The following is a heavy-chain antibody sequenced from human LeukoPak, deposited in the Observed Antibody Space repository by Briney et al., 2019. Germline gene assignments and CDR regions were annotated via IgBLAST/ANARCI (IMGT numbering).Heavy chain of an antibody. D-gene: IGHD6-13*01. CDR1: GFTFSSYG. CDR2: IRYDGSNK. Sequence: GGSLRLSCVASGFTFSSYGMHWVRQAPGKGLEWVAFIRYDGSNKYYADSVKGRFTISRDNSKNTLYLQMNSLRAEDTAVYYCAKGSLSIAAAMVQVYWGQGTLVTVSS. CDR3: AKGSLSIAAAMVQVY. J-gene: IGHJ4*02. V-gene: IGHV3-30*02.